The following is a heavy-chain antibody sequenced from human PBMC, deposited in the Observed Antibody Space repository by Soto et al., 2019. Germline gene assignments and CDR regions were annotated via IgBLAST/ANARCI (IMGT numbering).Heavy chain of an antibody. CDR1: GYDFTTYG. Sequence: QVHLVQSGAEVKKSGASVKVSCKGSGYDFTTYGITWVRQAPGQGLEWMAWISAHNGNTDDAQKLQGRVTVTRDTSTSTAYMELRSLRSDDPAVYYCARGRYGDYWGQGALVTVSS. CDR3: ARGRYGDY. J-gene: IGHJ4*02. CDR2: ISAHNGNT. D-gene: IGHD1-1*01. V-gene: IGHV1-18*01.